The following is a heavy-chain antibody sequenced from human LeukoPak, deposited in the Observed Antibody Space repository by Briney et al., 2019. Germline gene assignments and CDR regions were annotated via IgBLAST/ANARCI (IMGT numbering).Heavy chain of an antibody. J-gene: IGHJ4*02. Sequence: ASVKVSCKASGYTFSAYGISWVRQAPGQGLEWMGWISAYNGETHYAQKLQGRVTMTTDTSTSTAYMELRSLRSDDTAVYYCATDIAAAPWAFDYWGQGTLVTVSS. CDR1: GYTFSAYG. CDR3: ATDIAAAPWAFDY. D-gene: IGHD6-13*01. V-gene: IGHV1-18*01. CDR2: ISAYNGET.